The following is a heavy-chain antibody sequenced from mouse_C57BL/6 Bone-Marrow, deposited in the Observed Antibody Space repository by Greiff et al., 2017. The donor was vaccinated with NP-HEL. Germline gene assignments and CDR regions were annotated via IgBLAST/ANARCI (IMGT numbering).Heavy chain of an antibody. CDR3: ARYGSSPLLGFDV. D-gene: IGHD1-1*01. Sequence: EVQRVESGPGLVKPSQSLSLTCSVTGYSITSGYYWNWIRQFPGNKLEWMGYISYDGSNNYNPSLKNRISITRDTSKNQFFLKLNSVTTEDTATYDCARYGSSPLLGFDVWGTGTTVTVSS. CDR1: GYSITSGYY. J-gene: IGHJ1*03. CDR2: ISYDGSN. V-gene: IGHV3-6*01.